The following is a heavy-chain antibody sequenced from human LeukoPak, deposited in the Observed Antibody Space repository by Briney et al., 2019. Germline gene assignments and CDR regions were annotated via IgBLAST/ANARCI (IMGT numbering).Heavy chain of an antibody. V-gene: IGHV4-39*07. CDR2: IYYSGST. J-gene: IGHJ4*02. CDR1: GGSISSSSYY. D-gene: IGHD3-9*01. Sequence: SETLSLTCTVSGGSISSSSYYWGWIRQPPGKGLEWIGSIYYSGSTYYNPSLKSRVTISVDTSKNQFSLKLSSVTAADTAVYYCARSPDILTGENFDYWGQGTLVTVSS. CDR3: ARSPDILTGENFDY.